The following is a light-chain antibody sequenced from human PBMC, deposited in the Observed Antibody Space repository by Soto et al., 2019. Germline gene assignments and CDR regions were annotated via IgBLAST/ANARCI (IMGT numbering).Light chain of an antibody. CDR2: GAS. CDR1: QSVSSN. J-gene: IGKJ1*01. CDR3: QQYNNWPRT. V-gene: IGKV3-15*01. Sequence: EIVMTQSPATLSVSPGERATVSCRASQSVSSNLARYQQKPGQAPRLLIYGASARATGIPVRFSGSGSGTEFTLTISSLQSEDFAVYYCQQYNNWPRTFGQGTKVEIK.